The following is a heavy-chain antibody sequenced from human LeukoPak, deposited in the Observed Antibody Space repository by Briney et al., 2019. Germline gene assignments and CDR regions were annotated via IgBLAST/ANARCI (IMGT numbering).Heavy chain of an antibody. CDR3: ARDRSTVTYYFDN. J-gene: IGHJ4*02. D-gene: IGHD4-17*01. V-gene: IGHV3-33*01. Sequence: GGSLRLSCAASGFTFSSYGMHWVRQAPGKGLEWVAIIWHDGSNKYYADSVKGLFTISRDNSKNTLYLEINSLRVEDTAVYYCARDRSTVTYYFDNWGQGSLVTVSS. CDR1: GFTFSSYG. CDR2: IWHDGSNK.